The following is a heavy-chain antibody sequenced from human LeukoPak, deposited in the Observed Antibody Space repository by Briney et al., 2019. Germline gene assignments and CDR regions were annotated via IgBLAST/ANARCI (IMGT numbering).Heavy chain of an antibody. CDR3: ARDRDCSGGSCPLGYFDY. CDR1: GSTFSSYS. V-gene: IGHV3-21*01. CDR2: ISSSSSYI. J-gene: IGHJ4*02. D-gene: IGHD2-15*01. Sequence: GGSLRLSCAASGSTFSSYSMNWVRQAPGKGLEWVSSISSSSSYIYYADSVKGRFTISRDNAKNSLYLQMNSLRAEDTAVYYCARDRDCSGGSCPLGYFDYWGQGTLVTVSS.